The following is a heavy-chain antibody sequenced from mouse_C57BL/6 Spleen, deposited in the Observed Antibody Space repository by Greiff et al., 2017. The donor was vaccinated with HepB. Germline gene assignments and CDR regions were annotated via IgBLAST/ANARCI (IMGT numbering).Heavy chain of an antibody. D-gene: IGHD1-1*01. V-gene: IGHV1-15*01. CDR3: TTTVVASYYYAMDY. CDR2: IDPETGGT. Sequence: QVHVKQSGAELVRPGASVTLSCKASGYTFTDYEMHWVKQTPVHGLEWIGAIDPETGGTAYNQKFKGKAILTADKSSSTAYMELRSLTSEDSAVYYCTTTVVASYYYAMDYWGQGTSVTVSS. CDR1: GYTFTDYE. J-gene: IGHJ4*01.